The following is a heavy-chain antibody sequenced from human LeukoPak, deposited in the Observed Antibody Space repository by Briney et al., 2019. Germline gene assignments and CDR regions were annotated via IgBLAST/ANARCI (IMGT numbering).Heavy chain of an antibody. V-gene: IGHV1-2*02. CDR1: GYTFTGYY. D-gene: IGHD3-22*01. CDR2: INPNSGGT. J-gene: IGHJ4*02. CDR3: ARGPPIYYDSSGYYGPLGY. Sequence: ASVKVSCKASGYTFTGYYMHWVRQAPGQGLEWMGWINPNSGGTNYAQKFQGRVTMTRDTSISTAYMELSRPRSDDTAVYYCARGPPIYYDSSGYYGPLGYWGQGTLVTVSS.